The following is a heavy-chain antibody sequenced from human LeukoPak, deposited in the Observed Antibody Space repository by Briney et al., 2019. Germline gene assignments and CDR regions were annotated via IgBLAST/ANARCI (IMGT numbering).Heavy chain of an antibody. J-gene: IGHJ3*02. CDR1: GYSISSGYY. CDR3: ARGLRLELLAFDI. CDR2: IYHSGST. D-gene: IGHD1-7*01. Sequence: PSETLSLTCTVSGYSISSGYYWGWIRQPPGKGLEWIGSIYHSGSTYYNPSLKSRVTISVDTSKNQFSLKLSSVTAADTAVYYCARGLRLELLAFDIWGQGTMVTVSS. V-gene: IGHV4-38-2*02.